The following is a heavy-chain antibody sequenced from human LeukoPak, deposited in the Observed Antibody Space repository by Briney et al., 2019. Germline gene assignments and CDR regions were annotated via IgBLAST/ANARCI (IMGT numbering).Heavy chain of an antibody. V-gene: IGHV1-2*02. Sequence: ASVKVSCKASGYTFTGYYMHWVRQAPGQGLEWMGWINPNSGGTNYAQKFQGRVTMTRDTFISTAYMELSRLRSDDTAVYYCARERVDDFWSGYYYGMDVWGQGTTVTVSS. CDR3: ARERVDDFWSGYYYGMDV. J-gene: IGHJ6*02. CDR1: GYTFTGYY. D-gene: IGHD3-3*01. CDR2: INPNSGGT.